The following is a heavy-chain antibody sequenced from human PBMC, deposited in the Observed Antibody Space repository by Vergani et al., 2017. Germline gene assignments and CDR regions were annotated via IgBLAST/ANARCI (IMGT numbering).Heavy chain of an antibody. CDR2: IYYSGST. J-gene: IGHJ6*02. V-gene: IGHV4-59*06. D-gene: IGHD2-15*01. Sequence: QVQLQESGPGLVKPSETLSLTCTVSGGSISSYYWSWIRQHPGKGLEWIGYIYYSGSTYYNPSLKSRVTISVDTSKNQFSLKLSSVTAADTAVYYCARGYCSGGSCYNYYYYGMDVWGQGTTVTVSS. CDR1: GGSISSYY. CDR3: ARGYCSGGSCYNYYYYGMDV.